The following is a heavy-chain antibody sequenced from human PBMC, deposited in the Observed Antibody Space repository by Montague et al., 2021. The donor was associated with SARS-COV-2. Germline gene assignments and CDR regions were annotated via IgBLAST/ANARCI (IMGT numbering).Heavy chain of an antibody. Sequence: SETLSLTCNVSGGSINNYYWSWIRQSQGRGLEWIGNIYYTGSTTRXPSLDSRVTISLDTSRDLVSLELRSLTAADTAVYYCARGGGWKRHFDYWGQGTLVAVSS. V-gene: IGHV4-59*01. CDR1: GGSINNYY. CDR3: ARGGGWKRHFDY. CDR2: IYYTGST. D-gene: IGHD4-23*01. J-gene: IGHJ4*02.